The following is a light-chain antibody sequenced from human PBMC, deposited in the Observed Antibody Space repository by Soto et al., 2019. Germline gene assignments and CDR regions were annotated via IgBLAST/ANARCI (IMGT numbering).Light chain of an antibody. CDR1: SSDIGDYNY. V-gene: IGLV2-14*01. CDR3: SSYTRSSTLV. Sequence: QSALTQPASVSGSPGQSITISCTGSSSDIGDYNYVSWYQQHPGKTPKLVIYEVSNRPSGVSSRFSGSKSANTASLTISGLQAEDEADYYCSSYTRSSTLVFGSGTKVTVL. J-gene: IGLJ1*01. CDR2: EVS.